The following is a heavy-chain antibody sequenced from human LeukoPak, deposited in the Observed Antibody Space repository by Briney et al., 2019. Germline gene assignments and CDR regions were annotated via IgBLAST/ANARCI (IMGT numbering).Heavy chain of an antibody. D-gene: IGHD3-10*01. CDR3: ARGGVLWFGELRGYYYGMDV. J-gene: IGHJ6*02. Sequence: SETLSLTCTVSGGSISSYYWSWIRQPAGKGLEWIGRIYTSGSTNYNPSLKSRVTMSVDTSKNQSSLKLSSVTAADTAVYYCARGGVLWFGELRGYYYGMDVWGQGTTVTVSS. CDR1: GGSISSYY. CDR2: IYTSGST. V-gene: IGHV4-4*07.